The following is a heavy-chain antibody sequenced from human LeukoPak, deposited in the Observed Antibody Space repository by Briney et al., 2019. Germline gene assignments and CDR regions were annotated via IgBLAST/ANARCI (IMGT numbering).Heavy chain of an antibody. Sequence: PGGSLRLSCAASDFSFTNYAVSWVRQAPGKGLEWVSAVSNRGGTTYYADAVKGRFTIYRDNSKNTLYLQVNSLRAEDTAVYYCAKDRDPYDYGSGSYYNGVFDYWGQGTLVTVSS. V-gene: IGHV3-23*01. CDR2: VSNRGGTT. CDR3: AKDRDPYDYGSGSYYNGVFDY. D-gene: IGHD3-10*01. J-gene: IGHJ4*02. CDR1: DFSFTNYA.